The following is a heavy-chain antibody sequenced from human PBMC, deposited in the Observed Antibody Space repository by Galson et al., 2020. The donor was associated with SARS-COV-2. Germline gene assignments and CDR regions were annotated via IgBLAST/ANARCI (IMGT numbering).Heavy chain of an antibody. CDR2: ISYDGSNK. D-gene: IGHD2-2*01. V-gene: IGHV3-30*04. CDR3: ARDEGCYCSSTSCCLEWYFDL. J-gene: IGHJ2*01. CDR1: GFTFSSYA. Sequence: GESLKISCAASGFTFSSYAMHWVRQAPGKGLEWVAVISYDGSNKYYADSVKGRFTISRDNAKNTLCLQMNSLRAEDTAVYYCARDEGCYCSSTSCCLEWYFDLWGRGTLVTVSS.